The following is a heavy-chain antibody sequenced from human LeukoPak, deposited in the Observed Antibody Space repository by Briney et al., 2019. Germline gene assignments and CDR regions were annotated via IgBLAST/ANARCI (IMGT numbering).Heavy chain of an antibody. Sequence: PGGSLRLSCAASGFTFSSYWMSWVRQAPGKGLEWVSVIYSGGSTYYADSVKGRFTISRHNSKNTLYLQMNSLRAEDTAVYYCARDGQTRERLGWYFDLWGRGTLVTVSS. D-gene: IGHD1-14*01. V-gene: IGHV3-53*04. J-gene: IGHJ2*01. CDR1: GFTFSSYW. CDR2: IYSGGST. CDR3: ARDGQTRERLGWYFDL.